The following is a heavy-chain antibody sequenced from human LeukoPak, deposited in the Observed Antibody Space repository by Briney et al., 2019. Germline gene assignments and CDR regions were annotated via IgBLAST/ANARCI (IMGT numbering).Heavy chain of an antibody. V-gene: IGHV3-23*01. CDR1: GFTFSGYA. D-gene: IGHD3-10*01. CDR2: IRGSGGST. CDR3: AKAAYGDAFDV. Sequence: GGSLRLSCAASGFTFSGYAMSWVRQAPGKGLEWVSGIRGSGGSTYYADSVKGRFTISRDNSRNTLYLQMNSLRAEDTAVFYCAKAAYGDAFDVWGQGTMVTVSS. J-gene: IGHJ3*01.